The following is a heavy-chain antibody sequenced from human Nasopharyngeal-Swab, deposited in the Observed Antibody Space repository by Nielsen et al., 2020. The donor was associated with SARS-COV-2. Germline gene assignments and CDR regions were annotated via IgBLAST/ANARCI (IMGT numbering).Heavy chain of an antibody. CDR3: ATYPLRSGYYTGREFDY. Sequence: ASVKASCKVSGYTLTELSMHWVRQAPGKGLEGMGGFDPEDGETIYAQKFQGRVTMTEDTSTDTAYMELSSLRSEDTAVYYCATYPLRSGYYTGREFDYWGQGTLVTVSS. D-gene: IGHD3-3*01. CDR1: GYTLTELS. V-gene: IGHV1-24*01. CDR2: FDPEDGET. J-gene: IGHJ4*02.